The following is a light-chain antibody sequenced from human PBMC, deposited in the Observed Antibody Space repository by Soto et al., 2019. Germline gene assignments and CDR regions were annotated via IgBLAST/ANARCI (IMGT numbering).Light chain of an antibody. Sequence: QSVLTQPPSASGSPGQSVTISCTGTSSDIGGYNYVSWYQQHPGKAPKLMIYEVTKRPSGVPDRFSGSKSDNTASLTVSGLQAEDEADYYCSSYAGNNNLLFGGGTKVTVL. V-gene: IGLV2-8*01. CDR2: EVT. CDR1: SSDIGGYNY. CDR3: SSYAGNNNLL. J-gene: IGLJ2*01.